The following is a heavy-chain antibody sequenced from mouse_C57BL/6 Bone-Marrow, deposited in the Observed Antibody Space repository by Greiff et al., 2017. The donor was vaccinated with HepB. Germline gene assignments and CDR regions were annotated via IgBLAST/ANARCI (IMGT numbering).Heavy chain of an antibody. Sequence: QVQLQQSGAELMKPGASVKLSCKATGYTFTGYWIEWVKQRPGQGLEWIGNINPSNGGTNYNEKFKSKATLTVDKSSSTAYMQLSSLTSEDSAVYYCARPEGFAYWGQGTLVTVSA. CDR3: ARPEGFAY. V-gene: IGHV1-53*01. CDR2: INPSNGGT. CDR1: GYTFTGYW. J-gene: IGHJ3*01.